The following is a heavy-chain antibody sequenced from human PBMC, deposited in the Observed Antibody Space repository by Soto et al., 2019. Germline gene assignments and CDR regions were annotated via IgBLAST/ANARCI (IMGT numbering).Heavy chain of an antibody. J-gene: IGHJ6*02. D-gene: IGHD3-10*01. CDR3: VRQGIGPLHGLVDV. Sequence: QEQLQQSGPGLLEPSETLALACIVSSGPTSSNSWGWIWQPPGRGLEWIGYVYNTGGTSYNPTLRSRVTISADTSTKNISLTLSAVTAADTAVYYCVRQGIGPLHGLVDVWGQGTTVSVSS. CDR1: SGPTSSNS. V-gene: IGHV4-59*08. CDR2: VYNTGGT.